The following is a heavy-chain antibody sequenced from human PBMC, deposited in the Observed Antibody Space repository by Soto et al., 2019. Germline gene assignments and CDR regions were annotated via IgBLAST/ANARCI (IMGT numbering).Heavy chain of an antibody. J-gene: IGHJ6*02. Sequence: KPSETLSLTCAVSGGSISSSNWWSWVRQPPGKGLEWIGEIYHSGSTNYNPSLKSRVTISVDKSKNQFSLKLSSVTAADTAVYYCASRVLAGATTYYYYGMDVWGQGTTVTVSS. CDR3: ASRVLAGATTYYYYGMDV. D-gene: IGHD1-26*01. CDR1: GGSISSSNW. CDR2: IYHSGST. V-gene: IGHV4-4*02.